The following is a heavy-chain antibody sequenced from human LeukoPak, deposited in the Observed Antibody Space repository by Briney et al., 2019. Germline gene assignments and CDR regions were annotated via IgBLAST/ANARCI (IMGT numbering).Heavy chain of an antibody. CDR1: GFTFEEYA. J-gene: IGHJ6*02. D-gene: IGHD2-15*01. V-gene: IGHV3-9*01. CDR2: ITWNSYRI. Sequence: GGSLRLSCAASGFTFEEYAMHWVRQAPGKGLEWVSGITWNSYRIGYADSVKGRFTISRDNDKNLLYLQMNSLRTEDTALYYCVKGGTVTTTLYSFYHGMDVWAKGPRSPSP. CDR3: VKGGTVTTTLYSFYHGMDV.